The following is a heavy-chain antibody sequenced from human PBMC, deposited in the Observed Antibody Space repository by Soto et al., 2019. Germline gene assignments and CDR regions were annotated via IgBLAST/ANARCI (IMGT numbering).Heavy chain of an antibody. CDR1: GYSFTNND. D-gene: IGHD3-16*01. Sequence: ASVKVSCKASGYSFTNNDVSWVRQATGQGLEWRGWMNPGSGDTGYAQKFQGRVTMTRDISIATAYMELSSLRSDDTAIYYCARMATFGSLNWLEPWGQGTMVTVSS. V-gene: IGHV1-8*01. CDR3: ARMATFGSLNWLEP. CDR2: MNPGSGDT. J-gene: IGHJ5*02.